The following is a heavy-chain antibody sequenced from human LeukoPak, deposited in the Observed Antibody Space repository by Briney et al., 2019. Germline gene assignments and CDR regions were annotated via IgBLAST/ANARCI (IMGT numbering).Heavy chain of an antibody. CDR3: TRWHSQYFDF. CDR1: GFTFGDYA. Sequence: PGGSLGLSCTSAGFTFGDYAMSWVRQAPGKGLEWVGFIRSKAYGGTTEYSASVKGRFTTSRDDSKSIAYLQMNSLKTEGTAVYYCTRWHSQYFDFWGQGTLVTVSS. D-gene: IGHD2-21*01. CDR2: IRSKAYGGTT. J-gene: IGHJ4*02. V-gene: IGHV3-49*04.